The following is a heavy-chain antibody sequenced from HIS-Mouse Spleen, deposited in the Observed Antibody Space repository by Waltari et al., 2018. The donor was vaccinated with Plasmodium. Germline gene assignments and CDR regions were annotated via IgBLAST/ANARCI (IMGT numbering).Heavy chain of an antibody. V-gene: IGHV3-7*01. D-gene: IGHD7-27*01. CDR3: ARLRRANWGMADAFDI. Sequence: EVQLVESGGGLVQPGGSLRLSCAASGFTFNSHWLSCVRQAPGKGLEWVANIKQDGSEKYYVDSVKGRFTISRDNAKNSLYLQMNSLRAEDTAVYYCARLRRANWGMADAFDIWGQGTMVTVSS. J-gene: IGHJ3*02. CDR1: GFTFNSHW. CDR2: IKQDGSEK.